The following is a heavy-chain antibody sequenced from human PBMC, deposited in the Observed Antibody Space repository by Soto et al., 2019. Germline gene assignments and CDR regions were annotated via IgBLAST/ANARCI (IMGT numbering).Heavy chain of an antibody. CDR2: ISGSGGST. J-gene: IGHJ6*02. V-gene: IGHV3-23*01. Sequence: GGSLRLSCAASGFTFSSYAMSWVRQAPGKGLEWVSAISGSGGSTYYAGSVKGRFTISRDNSKNTLYLQMNSLRAEDTAVYYCAKSTGYSSVVYYYYYGMDVWGQGITVTVSS. CDR3: AKSTGYSSVVYYYYYGMDV. CDR1: GFTFSSYA. D-gene: IGHD6-19*01.